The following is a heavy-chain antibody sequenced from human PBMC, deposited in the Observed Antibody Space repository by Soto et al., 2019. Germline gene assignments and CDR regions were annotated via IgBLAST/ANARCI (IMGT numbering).Heavy chain of an antibody. Sequence: QVQLQESGPGLVKPSQTLSLTCTVSGGSISSGDYYWSWIRQPPGKGLEWIGYIYYSGSTYYNPSLNSRVTISVDTSQNQFTLKLSSVIAADTAVYYCARGPSGYYYGMDVWGQGTTVSVSS. V-gene: IGHV4-30-4*01. D-gene: IGHD2-8*02. J-gene: IGHJ6*02. CDR3: ARGPSGYYYGMDV. CDR2: IYYSGST. CDR1: GGSISSGDYY.